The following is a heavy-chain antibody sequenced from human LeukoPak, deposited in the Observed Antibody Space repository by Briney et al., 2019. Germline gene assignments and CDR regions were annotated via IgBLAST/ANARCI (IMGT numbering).Heavy chain of an antibody. CDR3: AAQPGETTVVTPVHWYFDL. CDR1: GFTFTGYY. D-gene: IGHD4-23*01. J-gene: IGHJ2*01. V-gene: IGHV1-2*02. CDR2: INPNSGGT. Sequence: ASVKVSCKASGFTFTGYYIHWVRQAPGQGLEWMGWINPNSGGTNYAQKFQGRVTMTRDTSISTAYMELSSLRSEDTAVYYCAAQPGETTVVTPVHWYFDLWGRGTLVTVSS.